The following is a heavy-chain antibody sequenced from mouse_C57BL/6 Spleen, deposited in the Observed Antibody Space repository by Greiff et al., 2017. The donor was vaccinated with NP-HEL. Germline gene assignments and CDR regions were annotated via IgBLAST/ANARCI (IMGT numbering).Heavy chain of an antibody. J-gene: IGHJ1*03. CDR1: GYTFTSYW. V-gene: IGHV1-7*01. Sequence: QVQLKQSGAELAKPGASVKLSCKASGYTFTSYWMHWVKQRPGQGLEWIGYINPSSGYTKYNQKFKDKATLTADKSSSTAYMQLSSLTYEDSAVYYCARSYGSSPWYFDVWGTGTTGTVSS. CDR2: INPSSGYT. D-gene: IGHD1-1*01. CDR3: ARSYGSSPWYFDV.